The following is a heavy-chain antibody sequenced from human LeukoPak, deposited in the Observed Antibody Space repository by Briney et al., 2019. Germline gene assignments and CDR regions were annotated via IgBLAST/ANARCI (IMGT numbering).Heavy chain of an antibody. V-gene: IGHV3-7*01. CDR1: GFTFSSHW. J-gene: IGHJ4*02. CDR2: INQDGSEK. CDR3: ARGGGPLDY. Sequence: GGSLRLSCAASGFTFSSHWMSWVRQAPGKGLEWVANINQDGSEKYYVDSVKGRFTISRDNAKNSLYLQMNSLRAEDTAMYYCARGGGPLDYWGQGILVTVSS.